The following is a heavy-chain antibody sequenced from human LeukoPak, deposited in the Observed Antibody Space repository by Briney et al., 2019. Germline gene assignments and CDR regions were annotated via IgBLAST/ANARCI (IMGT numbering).Heavy chain of an antibody. CDR1: RYTFTGHY. CDR2: INPNSGGT. J-gene: IGHJ4*02. V-gene: IGHV1-2*02. D-gene: IGHD6-19*01. CDR3: ARVGHTSGWDFDY. Sequence: GASVKVSCKASRYTFTGHYLHWVRQAPGQGLEWMGFINPNSGGTNYAQKFQGRVTMTRDTSVSTAYMELSRLTSDDTAVYYCARVGHTSGWDFDYWGQGTLVTVSS.